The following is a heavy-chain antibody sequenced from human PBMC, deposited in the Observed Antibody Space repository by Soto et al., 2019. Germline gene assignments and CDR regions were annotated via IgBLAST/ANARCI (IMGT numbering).Heavy chain of an antibody. CDR1: GGSISSGGYS. CDR3: AAGAIFGVVPLDY. D-gene: IGHD3-3*01. J-gene: IGHJ4*02. CDR2: IYHSGST. Sequence: QLQLQESGSGLVKPSQTLSLTCAVSGGSISSGGYSWSWIRQPPGKGLEWIGNIYHSGSTYYNPALKSRVTISVDRSKNPFSLKLGSVTAADTAVYYCAAGAIFGVVPLDYWGQGTLVTVSS. V-gene: IGHV4-30-2*01.